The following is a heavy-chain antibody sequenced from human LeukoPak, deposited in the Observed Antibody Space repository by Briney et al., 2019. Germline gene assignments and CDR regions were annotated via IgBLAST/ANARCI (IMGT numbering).Heavy chain of an antibody. CDR3: ARDQGEKIAVVPAAMNY. D-gene: IGHD2-2*01. CDR1: GYTFTSYG. Sequence: ASVKVSCKASGYTFTSYGISWVRQAPGQGLEWMGWISAYNGNTNYAQKLQGRVTMTTDTSTSTAYMELRSLRSDDTAVYYCARDQGEKIAVVPAAMNYWGQGTLVTVSS. CDR2: ISAYNGNT. J-gene: IGHJ4*02. V-gene: IGHV1-18*01.